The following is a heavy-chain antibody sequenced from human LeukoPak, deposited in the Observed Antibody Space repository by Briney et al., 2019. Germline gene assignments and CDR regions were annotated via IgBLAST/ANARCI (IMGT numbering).Heavy chain of an antibody. CDR2: ISAYNGNT. CDR1: GYTFTSYG. D-gene: IGHD3-3*01. CDR3: ARGGITIFGVVTFDY. Sequence: GASVKVSCKASGYTFTSYGISWVRQAPGQGLEWMGWISAYNGNTNSAQKLQGRVTMTKDTSTSTAYMELRSLRSDDTAVYYCARGGITIFGVVTFDYWGQGTLVTVSS. V-gene: IGHV1-18*01. J-gene: IGHJ4*02.